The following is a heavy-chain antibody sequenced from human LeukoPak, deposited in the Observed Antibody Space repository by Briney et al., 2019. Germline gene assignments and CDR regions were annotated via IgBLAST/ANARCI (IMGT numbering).Heavy chain of an antibody. V-gene: IGHV1-69*13. CDR1: GGTFSSYA. J-gene: IGHJ4*02. Sequence: SVKVSCKASGGTFSSYAISWVRQAPGQGLEWMGGIIPIFGTANYAQKFQGRVTITADESTSTAYMALSSLRSEDTAVYYCARDTRGVNTFDYWGQGTLVTVSS. CDR2: IIPIFGTA. CDR3: ARDTRGVNTFDY. D-gene: IGHD3-10*01.